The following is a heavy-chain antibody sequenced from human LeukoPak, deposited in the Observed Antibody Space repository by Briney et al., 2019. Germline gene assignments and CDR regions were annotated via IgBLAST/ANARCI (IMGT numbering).Heavy chain of an antibody. V-gene: IGHV3-23*01. Sequence: PGGSLRLSCAASGFTFSNYAMSWVRQAPGKGLEWISAISGNGDNPFYADFVKGRFIISRDNSKNTLYLQVNSLRAEDTALYFCAKDNVAYTTTCLFDYWGQGTLVTVSS. D-gene: IGHD2-2*02. CDR3: AKDNVAYTTTCLFDY. CDR1: GFTFSNYA. J-gene: IGHJ4*02. CDR2: ISGNGDNP.